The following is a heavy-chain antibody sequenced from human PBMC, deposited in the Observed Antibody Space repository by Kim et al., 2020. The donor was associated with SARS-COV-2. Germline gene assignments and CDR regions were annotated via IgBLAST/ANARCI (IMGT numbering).Heavy chain of an antibody. CDR1: GFTFSSYA. Sequence: GGSLRLSCAASGFTFSSYAMSWVRQAPGKGLEWVSVISGSGGSTYYADSVKGRFTISRDNSKNTLYLQMNRLRAEDTAVYYCAKGPMAMIVVVITEIDYWGQGTLVTVSS. J-gene: IGHJ4*02. D-gene: IGHD3-22*01. CDR2: ISGSGGST. CDR3: AKGPMAMIVVVITEIDY. V-gene: IGHV3-23*01.